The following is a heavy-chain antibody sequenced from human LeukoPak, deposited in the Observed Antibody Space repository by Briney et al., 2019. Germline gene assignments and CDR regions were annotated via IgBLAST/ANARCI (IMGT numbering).Heavy chain of an antibody. V-gene: IGHV3-21*01. CDR1: GFTFSSYS. J-gene: IGHJ6*03. CDR2: INSRSSSI. CDR3: VRVYHDILTGYRYDYYMDV. Sequence: PGGSLRLSCAASGFTFSSYSMNWVRQAPGKGLEWISTINSRSSSIYYADSLKGRFTISRDNAKNSLYLQMNSLRAKDTAVYYCVRVYHDILTGYRYDYYMDVWGKGATVTISS. D-gene: IGHD3-9*01.